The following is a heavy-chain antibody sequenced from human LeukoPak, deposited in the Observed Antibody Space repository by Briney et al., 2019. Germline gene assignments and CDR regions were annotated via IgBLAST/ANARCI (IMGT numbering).Heavy chain of an antibody. CDR1: GFTFSSYD. Sequence: GGSLRLSCAVSGFTFSSYDMHWVRQGTGKGLEWVSAIGTAGDTYYPGSVKGRFTTSRENAKNSLYLQMNSLRVGDTAVYYCARGRGWGTFDIWGQGTMVTVSS. D-gene: IGHD3-10*01. J-gene: IGHJ3*02. CDR3: ARGRGWGTFDI. V-gene: IGHV3-13*04. CDR2: IGTAGDT.